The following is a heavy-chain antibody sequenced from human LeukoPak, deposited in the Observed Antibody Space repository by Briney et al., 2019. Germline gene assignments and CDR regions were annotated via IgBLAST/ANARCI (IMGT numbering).Heavy chain of an antibody. CDR1: GGSFSDYY. J-gene: IGHJ4*02. Sequence: SETLSLTCAVYGGSFSDYYWSWIRQPPGKGLEWIGEINHSGSTNYNPSLKSRVTISVDTSKIQFSLKLSSVTAADTAVYYCARTDYREWGQGTLVTVSP. CDR3: ARTDYRE. V-gene: IGHV4-34*01. D-gene: IGHD4-11*01. CDR2: INHSGST.